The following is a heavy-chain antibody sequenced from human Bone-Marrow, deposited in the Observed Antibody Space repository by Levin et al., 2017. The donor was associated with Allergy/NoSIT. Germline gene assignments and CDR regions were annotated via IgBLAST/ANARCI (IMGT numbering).Heavy chain of an antibody. V-gene: IGHV3-30*18. Sequence: GGSLRLSCAASGFTFSSYGMHWVRQAPGKGLEWVALISYDGSYKYYADSVKGRFTISRDNSENTLFLQMNSLRPEDTAVYFCAKVVEAGRPYYYGMDVWGQGTTVTVSS. CDR2: ISYDGSYK. CDR1: GFTFSSYG. CDR3: AKVVEAGRPYYYGMDV. J-gene: IGHJ6*02. D-gene: IGHD6-13*01.